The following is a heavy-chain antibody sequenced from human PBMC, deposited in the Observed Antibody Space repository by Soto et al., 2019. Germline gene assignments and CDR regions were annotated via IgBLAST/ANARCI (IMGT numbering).Heavy chain of an antibody. CDR1: GDSISSYF. CDR3: ARMNQLAPKRNAFDI. CDR2: IHYSGNT. J-gene: IGHJ3*02. Sequence: QVQLQESGPGLVKPSETLSLTCTVSGDSISSYFWTWIRQSPGKGLQWIGYIHYSGNTNYNPSLKSRVTMSVDTSKNQFSLRLTSVTAADTAVYYCARMNQLAPKRNAFDIWGQGTMVTVSS. V-gene: IGHV4-59*01. D-gene: IGHD2-2*01.